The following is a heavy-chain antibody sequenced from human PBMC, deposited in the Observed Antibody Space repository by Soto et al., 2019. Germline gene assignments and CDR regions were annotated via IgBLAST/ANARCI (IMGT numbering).Heavy chain of an antibody. V-gene: IGHV1-18*01. CDR1: GYTFTSYG. CDR3: VRVCSPFDF. Sequence: QVQLVQSGAEVKKPGASVKVSCKASGYTFTSYGISWVRQSPGQGLEWMGWISAYNGNTNYAQKLQGLYTMSSVTFSITGYIYLRSLRSDDTAVYYCVRVCSPFDFWGQGTLFTVSS. CDR2: ISAYNGNT. D-gene: IGHD2-21*01. J-gene: IGHJ5*01.